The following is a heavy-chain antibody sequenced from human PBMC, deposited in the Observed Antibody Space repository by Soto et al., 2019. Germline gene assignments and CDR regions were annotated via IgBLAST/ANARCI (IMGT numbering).Heavy chain of an antibody. CDR1: GGTFSSNA. D-gene: IGHD2-2*01. Sequence: QVQLVQSGAEVKKPGSSVKVSCKAPGGTFSSNAISWVRQAPGQGLEWMGGIIPIFGTANYAQKFQGRVTITADEPTSTGYMELSSLRSEDTAVYYCARSQGGSTSLDIYYYYYYGMDVWGQGTTVTVSS. V-gene: IGHV1-69*01. CDR3: ARSQGGSTSLDIYYYYYYGMDV. CDR2: IIPIFGTA. J-gene: IGHJ6*02.